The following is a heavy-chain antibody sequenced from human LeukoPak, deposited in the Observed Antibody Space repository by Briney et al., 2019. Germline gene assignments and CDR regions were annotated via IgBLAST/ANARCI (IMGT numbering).Heavy chain of an antibody. CDR1: GYTFTSYG. D-gene: IGHD5-24*01. CDR3: AREGESRKMATTLYYYYYGMDV. CDR2: IIPIFGTA. V-gene: IGHV1-69*13. J-gene: IGHJ6*02. Sequence: SVKVSCKASGYTFTSYGISWVRQAPGQGLEWMGGIIPIFGTANYAQKFQGRVTITADESTSTAYMELSSLRSEDTAVYYCAREGESRKMATTLYYYYYGMDVWGQGTTVTVSS.